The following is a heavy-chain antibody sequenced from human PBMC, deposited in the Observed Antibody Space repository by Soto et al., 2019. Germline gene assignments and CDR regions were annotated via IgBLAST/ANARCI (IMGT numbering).Heavy chain of an antibody. V-gene: IGHV3-21*01. CDR3: AKAPYGSGSYYNVGYYYYYMDV. CDR1: GFTFSSYS. D-gene: IGHD3-10*01. CDR2: ISSSSSYI. Sequence: GGSLRLSCAASGFTFSSYSMNWVRQAPGKGLEWVSSISSSSSYIYYADSLKGRFTISRANAKNSLSLQMNSLSAEDTAVYYCAKAPYGSGSYYNVGYYYYYMDVWGKGTTVSVSS. J-gene: IGHJ6*03.